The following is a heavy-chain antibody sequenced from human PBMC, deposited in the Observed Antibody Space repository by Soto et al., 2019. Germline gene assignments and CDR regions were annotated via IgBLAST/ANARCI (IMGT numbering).Heavy chain of an antibody. CDR1: GGSISSYY. J-gene: IGHJ4*02. CDR3: ARGLTYYDILTGSQLPYYYFDY. Sequence: SETLSLTCTVSGGSISSYYWSWLRQPPGKGLEWIGYIYYSGSTNYNPSLKSRVTISVDTSKNQFSLKLSSVTAADTAVYYCARGLTYYDILTGSQLPYYYFDYWGQGTLVTVS. V-gene: IGHV4-59*01. D-gene: IGHD3-9*01. CDR2: IYYSGST.